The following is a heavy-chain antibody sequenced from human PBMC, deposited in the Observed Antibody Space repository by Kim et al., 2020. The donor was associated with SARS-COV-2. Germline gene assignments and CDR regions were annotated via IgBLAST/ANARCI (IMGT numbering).Heavy chain of an antibody. CDR3: ARDLVGWSGGSSDFLVDV. V-gene: IGHV1-46*01. D-gene: IGHD2-15*01. CDR1: GYTFTSYY. J-gene: IGHJ6*02. Sequence: ASVKVSCKASGYTFTSYYMHWVRQAPGQGLEWMGIINPSGGSTSYAQKFQGRVTMTRDTSTSTVYMELSSLRSEDTAVYYCARDLVGWSGGSSDFLVDVWGQGTTVTVSS. CDR2: INPSGGST.